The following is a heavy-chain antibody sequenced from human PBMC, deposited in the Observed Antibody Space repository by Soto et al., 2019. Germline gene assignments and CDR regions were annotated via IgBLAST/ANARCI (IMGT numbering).Heavy chain of an antibody. CDR1: GYTFSGFY. Sequence: VAAVKVPCKASGYTFSGFYMHWVRQAPGQGLEWMGWINPNSGGTKSAEKFQGGVTMTRDTSISTAYMELSRLTSDNTAVYYCASDAVTGTSGFDFWGQGTQVTVSS. CDR2: INPNSGGT. D-gene: IGHD6-19*01. J-gene: IGHJ4*02. CDR3: ASDAVTGTSGFDF. V-gene: IGHV1-2*02.